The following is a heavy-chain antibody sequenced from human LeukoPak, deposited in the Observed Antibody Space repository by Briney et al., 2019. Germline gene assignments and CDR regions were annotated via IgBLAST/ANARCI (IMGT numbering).Heavy chain of an antibody. CDR3: ARDKGDYGDYYWFDP. D-gene: IGHD4-17*01. V-gene: IGHV4-59*01. CDR1: GFTFSSYS. J-gene: IGHJ5*02. CDR2: IYYSGST. Sequence: PGGSLRLSCAASGFTFSSYSMNWVRQAPGKGLEWIGSIYYSGSTYYNPSLKSRVTISVDTSKKQFSLKLRSVTAADTAVYYCARDKGDYGDYYWFDPWGQGTLVTVSS.